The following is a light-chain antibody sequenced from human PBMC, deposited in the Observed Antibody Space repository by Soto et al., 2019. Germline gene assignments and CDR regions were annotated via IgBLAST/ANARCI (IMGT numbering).Light chain of an antibody. Sequence: DIQMTQSPSTLSGSVGDRVTITCRASQTISSWLAWYQQKPGKAPKLLIYGASSLQSGVPSRFSGSGSGTDFTLTINSLQPEDSATYYCHQSYSSLVYTFGPGTKVDIK. J-gene: IGKJ2*01. CDR3: HQSYSSLVYT. CDR2: GAS. CDR1: QTISSW. V-gene: IGKV1-39*01.